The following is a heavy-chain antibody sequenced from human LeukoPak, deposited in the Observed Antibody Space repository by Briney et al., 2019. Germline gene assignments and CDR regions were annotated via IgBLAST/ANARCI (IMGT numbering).Heavy chain of an antibody. CDR2: IHYSGST. J-gene: IGHJ6*03. V-gene: IGHV4-59*01. CDR1: GGSISSYY. CDR3: AISNNYDFWSGYNMDV. Sequence: PSETLSLTCTVSGGSISSYYWSWIRQPPGKGLEWIGYIHYSGSTNYSPSLKSRVTISIDTSKNQFSLKLSSVTAADTAVYYCAISNNYDFWSGYNMDVWGKGTTVTVSS. D-gene: IGHD3-3*01.